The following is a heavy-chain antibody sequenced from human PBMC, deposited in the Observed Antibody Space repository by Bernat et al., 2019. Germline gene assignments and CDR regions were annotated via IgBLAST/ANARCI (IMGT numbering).Heavy chain of an antibody. Sequence: QVQLVESGGGVVQPGRSLRLSCAASGFTFSSYGMHWVRQAPGKGLEWVAVIWYDGSNKYYADSVKGRFTISRDNSKNTLYLQMNSLRAEDTAVYYCARDINNIVVVPAAMMGAFDILCQGTMVT. CDR1: GFTFSSYG. CDR2: IWYDGSNK. V-gene: IGHV3-33*01. D-gene: IGHD2-2*01. CDR3: ARDINNIVVVPAAMMGAFDI. J-gene: IGHJ3*02.